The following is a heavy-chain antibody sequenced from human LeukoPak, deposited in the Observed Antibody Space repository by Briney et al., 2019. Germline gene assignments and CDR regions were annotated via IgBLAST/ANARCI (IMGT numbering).Heavy chain of an antibody. D-gene: IGHD2-2*01. CDR1: GGSFSGYY. CDR2: INHSGST. V-gene: IGHV4-34*01. Sequence: SETLSLTCAVYGGSFSGYYWSWIRQPPGNGLEWIGEINHSGSTNYNPSLKSRVTISVDTSKNQFSLKLSSVTAADTAVYYCARDRAYCSSTSCYRGDFDYWGQGTLVTVSS. CDR3: ARDRAYCSSTSCYRGDFDY. J-gene: IGHJ4*02.